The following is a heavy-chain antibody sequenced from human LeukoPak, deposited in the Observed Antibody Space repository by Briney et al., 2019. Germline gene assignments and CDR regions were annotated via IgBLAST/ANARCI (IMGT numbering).Heavy chain of an antibody. CDR1: GYSISSGYY. V-gene: IGHV4-38-2*02. Sequence: PSETLSLTCTVSGYSISSGYYWGWIRQPPGKGLEWIGSIYHSGSTYYNPSLKSRVTISVDTSKNQFSLKLSSVTAADTAVYYCARDAYYYDSSGYSGVDYWGQGTLVTVSS. CDR3: ARDAYYYDSSGYSGVDY. CDR2: IYHSGST. D-gene: IGHD3-22*01. J-gene: IGHJ4*02.